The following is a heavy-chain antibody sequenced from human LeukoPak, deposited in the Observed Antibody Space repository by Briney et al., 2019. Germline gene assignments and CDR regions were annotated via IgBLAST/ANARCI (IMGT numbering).Heavy chain of an antibody. V-gene: IGHV1-2*02. CDR1: GYTFTGYY. D-gene: IGHD3-10*01. CDR2: INPNSGGT. Sequence: ASVKVSCKASGYTFTGYYMHWVRQAPGQGLEWMGWINPNSGGTNYAQKFQGRVTMTRDTSISTAYMELSRLRSDDTAVYYCARGGGYYYGSGSYSIWGQGTLVTVSS. J-gene: IGHJ4*02. CDR3: ARGGGYYYGSGSYSI.